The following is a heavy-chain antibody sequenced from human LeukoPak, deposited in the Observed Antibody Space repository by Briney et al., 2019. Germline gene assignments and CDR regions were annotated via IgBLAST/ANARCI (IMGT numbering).Heavy chain of an antibody. J-gene: IGHJ4*02. CDR3: TTKGPDDGSGSYNR. Sequence: PGGSLRLSCAASGFTFSNAWMSWVRQAPGKGLEWVGRIKSKTDGGTTDYAAPVKGRFTISRDDSKNTLYLQMNSLKTEDTAVYYCTTKGPDDGSGSYNRWGQGTLVTVSS. CDR2: IKSKTDGGTT. CDR1: GFTFSNAW. D-gene: IGHD3-10*01. V-gene: IGHV3-15*01.